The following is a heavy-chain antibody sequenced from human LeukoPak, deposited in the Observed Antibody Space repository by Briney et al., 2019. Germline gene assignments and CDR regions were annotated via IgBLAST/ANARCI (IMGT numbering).Heavy chain of an antibody. Sequence: PGGSLRLSCAASGFTFDDYAMHWVRQAPGKGLEWVSGISWNSGSIGYADSVKGRFTISRDNAKNSLYLQMNSLRAEDTALYYCAKDNGRRHRAATQFDPWGQGTLATVSS. CDR1: GFTFDDYA. D-gene: IGHD6-25*01. J-gene: IGHJ5*02. V-gene: IGHV3-9*01. CDR2: ISWNSGSI. CDR3: AKDNGRRHRAATQFDP.